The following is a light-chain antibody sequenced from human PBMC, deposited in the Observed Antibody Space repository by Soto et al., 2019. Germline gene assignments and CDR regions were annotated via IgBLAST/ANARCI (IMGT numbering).Light chain of an antibody. CDR3: QQCGTSPLT. CDR1: QSVTSSY. J-gene: IGKJ4*01. V-gene: IGKV3-20*01. Sequence: EIVLTQSPGTLSLSPGERATLSCRASQSVTSSYLAWYQQKPGQAPRLLIYGASSRATGIPDRFSGSGSGTDFTLTISRLEPEEVAVYYCQQCGTSPLTFGGGTKVEIK. CDR2: GAS.